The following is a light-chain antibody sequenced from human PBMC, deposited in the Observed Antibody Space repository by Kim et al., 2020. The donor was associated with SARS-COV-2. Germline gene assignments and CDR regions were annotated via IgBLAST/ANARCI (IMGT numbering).Light chain of an antibody. J-gene: IGKJ4*01. CDR2: GAS. CDR3: QQYGRSLPLT. Sequence: EIVLTQSPGTLSLSPGESATLSCRASQSVSSNFLAWYQQKPGQAPRLLIYGASRRATGIPDRFSGSGSGTDFTLTISRLEPEDFAVYYCQQYGRSLPLTFGGGTKVDIK. CDR1: QSVSSNF. V-gene: IGKV3-20*01.